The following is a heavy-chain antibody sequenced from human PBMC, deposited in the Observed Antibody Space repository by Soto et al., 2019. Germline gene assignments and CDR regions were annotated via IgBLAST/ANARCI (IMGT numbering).Heavy chain of an antibody. CDR1: GGSFSGYY. J-gene: IGHJ5*02. Sequence: SETLSLTCAVYGGSFSGYYWSWIRQPPGKGLEWIGEINHSGSTNYNPSLKSRVTISVDTSKNQFSLKLSSVTAADTAVYYCARAEPRRPRHNWGVDPWGQGTLVTSPQ. D-gene: IGHD7-27*01. V-gene: IGHV4-34*01. CDR3: ARAEPRRPRHNWGVDP. CDR2: INHSGST.